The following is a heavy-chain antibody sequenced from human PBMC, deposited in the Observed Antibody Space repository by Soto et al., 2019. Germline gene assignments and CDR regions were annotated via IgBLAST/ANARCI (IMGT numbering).Heavy chain of an antibody. CDR1: GYTFTGYY. Sequence: QVQLVQSGAEVKKPGASVKVSCKASGYTFTGYYMHWVRQAPGQGLEWMGWINPNSGGTNYAQKFQGRVTMTRDTSISTAYMELSRLRSDDTAVYYCARTMVRGVPSLSWFDPWGQGTLVTVSS. V-gene: IGHV1-2*02. D-gene: IGHD3-10*01. CDR2: INPNSGGT. J-gene: IGHJ5*02. CDR3: ARTMVRGVPSLSWFDP.